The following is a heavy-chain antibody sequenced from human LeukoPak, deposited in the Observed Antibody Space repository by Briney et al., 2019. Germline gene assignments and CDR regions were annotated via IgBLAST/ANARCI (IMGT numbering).Heavy chain of an antibody. J-gene: IGHJ6*02. V-gene: IGHV3-49*04. Sequence: GGSLRLSCTASGFTFGDYAMSWVRQAPGKGLECVGFIRSKAYGGTTEYAASVKGRFTISRDDSKSIAYLQMNSLKTEDTAVYYCTRDYYYYGTDVWGQGTTVTVSS. CDR2: IRSKAYGGTT. CDR3: TRDYYYYGTDV. CDR1: GFTFGDYA.